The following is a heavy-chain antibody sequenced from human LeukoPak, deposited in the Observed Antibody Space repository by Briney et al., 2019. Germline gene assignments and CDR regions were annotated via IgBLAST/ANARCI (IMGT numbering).Heavy chain of an antibody. Sequence: GASVKVSCKASGYTFTSYYMHWVRQAPGQGLEWMGIINPSGGSTSYAQKFQGRVTMTRDTSTSTVYMELSSLRSEDTAVYYCARTPGLGYSSGWSPGVAFDIWGQGTMVTVSS. CDR3: ARTPGLGYSSGWSPGVAFDI. CDR2: INPSGGST. D-gene: IGHD6-19*01. J-gene: IGHJ3*02. V-gene: IGHV1-46*01. CDR1: GYTFTSYY.